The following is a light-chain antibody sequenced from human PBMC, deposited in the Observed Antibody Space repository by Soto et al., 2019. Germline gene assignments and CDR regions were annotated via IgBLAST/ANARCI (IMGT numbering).Light chain of an antibody. CDR1: ESVTIW. J-gene: IGKJ1*01. CDR3: EQYDSRSPWT. Sequence: DIPLTQSPSSLSASVGDRVTITCRASESVTIWLAWYQQKPGKAPRLLIYDASTLEGGVPSRFSASGSGTEFTLTISSLQPDDFATYYCEQYDSRSPWTFGQGTKIVIK. CDR2: DAS. V-gene: IGKV1-5*01.